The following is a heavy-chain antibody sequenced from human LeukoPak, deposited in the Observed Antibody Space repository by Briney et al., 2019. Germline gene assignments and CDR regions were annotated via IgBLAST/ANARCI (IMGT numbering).Heavy chain of an antibody. CDR3: AREIQRTVEMTTNRAFDI. CDR1: GFTFNSYW. V-gene: IGHV3-74*01. Sequence: AGGSLRLSCAASGFTFNSYWMHWVRQAPGKGLVWVSRISTDGGTTTYADSVRGRFTISRDNANNTLYLQMNSLRAEDTAVYYCAREIQRTVEMTTNRAFDIWGQGTMVTVSS. D-gene: IGHD5-24*01. CDR2: ISTDGGTT. J-gene: IGHJ3*02.